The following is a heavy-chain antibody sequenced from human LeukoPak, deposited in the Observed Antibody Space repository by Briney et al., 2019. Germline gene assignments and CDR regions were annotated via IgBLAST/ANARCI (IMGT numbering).Heavy chain of an antibody. D-gene: IGHD4-17*01. V-gene: IGHV3-30*19. CDR1: GFTFSSYG. CDR2: ISYDGSNK. CDR3: AKAHPHDYGDHGGFDY. Sequence: GGSLRLSCAASGFTFSSYGMHWVRQAPGKGLEWVAVISYDGSNKYYADSVKGRFTISRDNSKNTLYLQMNSLRAEDTAVYYCAKAHPHDYGDHGGFDYWGQGTLVTVSS. J-gene: IGHJ4*02.